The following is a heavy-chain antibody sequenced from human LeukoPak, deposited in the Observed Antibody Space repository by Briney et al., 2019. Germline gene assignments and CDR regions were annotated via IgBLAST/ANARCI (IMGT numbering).Heavy chain of an antibody. D-gene: IGHD1-26*01. V-gene: IGHV6-1*01. CDR1: GDSVSSNSAA. CDR2: TYYRSKWYN. J-gene: IGHJ5*02. Sequence: SQTLSLTCAISGDSVSSNSAAWNWIRQSPSRGLEWLGSTYYRSKWYNDYAVSVKSRITINPDTSKNQFSLQLNSVTPEDTAVYYCAREGEAIVGATAGNNWFDPWGQGTLVTVSS. CDR3: AREGEAIVGATAGNNWFDP.